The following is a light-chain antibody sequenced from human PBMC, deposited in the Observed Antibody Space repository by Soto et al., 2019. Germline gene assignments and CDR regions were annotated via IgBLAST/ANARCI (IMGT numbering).Light chain of an antibody. CDR2: GAS. CDR1: QSVSSSY. CDR3: QQYGSSPRT. J-gene: IGKJ1*01. Sequence: EIVLTQSPGALSLSPGERATLSCGASQSVSSSYLAWYQQKPGQAPRLLIYGASTRATGIPDGFSGSGSGKDFTLTICRLETEDFAVYYCQQYGSSPRTFGQGTKVEIK. V-gene: IGKV3-20*01.